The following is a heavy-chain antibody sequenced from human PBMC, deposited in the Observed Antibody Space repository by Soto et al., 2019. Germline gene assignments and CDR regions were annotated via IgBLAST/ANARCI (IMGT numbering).Heavy chain of an antibody. CDR2: ISSSSTTI. CDR1: GFTFSSYN. V-gene: IGHV3-48*01. J-gene: IGHJ4*02. Sequence: EVQLVESGGGLVQPGGSLRLSCAASGFTFSSYNMNWVRQAPGKGLEWVSYISSSSTTIHYGDSVKGRFTISRDNAKNSLYLQMNSKRAEDTAVYSCARGVGYCSGGSCYLDSWGQGTLVTVSS. D-gene: IGHD2-15*01. CDR3: ARGVGYCSGGSCYLDS.